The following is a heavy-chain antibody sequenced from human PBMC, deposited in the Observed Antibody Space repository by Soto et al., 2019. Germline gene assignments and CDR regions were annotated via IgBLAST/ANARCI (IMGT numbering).Heavy chain of an antibody. D-gene: IGHD5-18*01. V-gene: IGHV3-30-3*01. CDR2: ISYDGSNK. J-gene: IGHJ4*02. Sequence: GESLKISCAASGFTFSSYAMHWVRQAPGKGLEWVAVISYDGSNKYYADNVKGRFTISRDNSKNTLYLQMNSLRAEDTFVYYCATHVDTAMTPYFDYWGQGTLVTVSS. CDR3: ATHVDTAMTPYFDY. CDR1: GFTFSSYA.